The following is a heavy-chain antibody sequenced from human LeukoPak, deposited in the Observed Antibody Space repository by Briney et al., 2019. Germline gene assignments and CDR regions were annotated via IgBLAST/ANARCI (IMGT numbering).Heavy chain of an antibody. Sequence: PGGSLRLSCAASEFTFSSYEMNWVRQAPGKGLEWISYISTSGTTIYYADSVKGRFTISRDNAKNSLYLQMNSLRAEDTAVYYCAGGHSSGYYPIDYWGQGTLVTVSS. CDR2: ISTSGTTI. J-gene: IGHJ4*02. CDR3: AGGHSSGYYPIDY. V-gene: IGHV3-48*03. CDR1: EFTFSSYE. D-gene: IGHD3-22*01.